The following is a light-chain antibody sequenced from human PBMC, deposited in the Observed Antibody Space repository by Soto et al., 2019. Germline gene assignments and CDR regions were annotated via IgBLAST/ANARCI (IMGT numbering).Light chain of an antibody. J-gene: IGKJ4*01. Sequence: EIVLTQSPGTLSLSPGERATLSCRASQSVRSNSLAWYQQKPGQAPRLLIYGASTRATGIPDRFSGSGSGTDFTLTITRLEPEDFAVFYCQQYGRSPPTFGGWTNMEIK. CDR1: QSVRSNS. CDR2: GAS. CDR3: QQYGRSPPT. V-gene: IGKV3-20*01.